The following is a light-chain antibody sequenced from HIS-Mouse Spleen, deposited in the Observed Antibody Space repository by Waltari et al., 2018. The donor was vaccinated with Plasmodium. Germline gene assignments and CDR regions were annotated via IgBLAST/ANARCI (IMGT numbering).Light chain of an antibody. J-gene: IGLJ1*01. CDR1: NIGSKS. CDR3: QVWDSSSDHYV. CDR2: DDS. Sequence: SYVLTQPPSVSVAPGQTARITCGGNNIGSKSVHWYQQKPGQAPLLVGYDDSDRPSGIPGRFSGSNSGNTATLTISRVEAGDEADYYCQVWDSSSDHYVFGTGTKVTVL. V-gene: IGLV3-21*02.